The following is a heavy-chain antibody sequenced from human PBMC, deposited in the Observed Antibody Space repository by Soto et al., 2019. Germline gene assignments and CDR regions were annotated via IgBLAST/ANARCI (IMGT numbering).Heavy chain of an antibody. J-gene: IGHJ5*02. V-gene: IGHV4-30-4*01. CDR2: IYYSGST. D-gene: IGHD6-6*01. CDR1: GGSISSGDYY. CDR3: ARERPDGARLDP. Sequence: SETLSLTCTVSGGSISSGDYYWSWIRQHPGKGLEWIGYIYYSGSTPYNPSLKSRVTISVDTSKNQFSLKLSSVTAADTAVYYCARERPDGARLDPWGQGTLVTVSS.